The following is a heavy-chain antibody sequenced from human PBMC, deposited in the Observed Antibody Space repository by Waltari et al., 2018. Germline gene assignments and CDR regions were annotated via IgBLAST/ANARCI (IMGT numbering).Heavy chain of an antibody. J-gene: IGHJ6*02. V-gene: IGHV3-7*01. CDR3: V. CDR2: IKQDGSEK. Sequence: EVQLVESGGGLVQPGGSLRLYCAASGFTFSSYWMSWVRQAPGRGLEWVANIKQDGSEKYYVDAVKGRFTISRDNAEPRDGNEGSGWELYYYYYGMDVWGQGTTVTVSS. CDR1: GFTFSSYW. D-gene: IGHD1-26*01.